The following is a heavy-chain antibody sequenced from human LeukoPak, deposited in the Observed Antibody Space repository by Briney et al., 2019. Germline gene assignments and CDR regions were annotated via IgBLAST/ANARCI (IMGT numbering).Heavy chain of an antibody. D-gene: IGHD4-17*01. J-gene: IGHJ3*02. Sequence: GGSLRLSCTVSGFTFRAYAMMWVRQAPGKGPEWVSAIRGGGGSEFYADPVKGPFTISRDNSKNTLFLQMNNLRPEDTAVYYCGRDPNGDYIGDFDMWGPGTMVTVSS. V-gene: IGHV3-23*01. CDR3: GRDPNGDYIGDFDM. CDR1: GFTFRAYA. CDR2: IRGGGGSE.